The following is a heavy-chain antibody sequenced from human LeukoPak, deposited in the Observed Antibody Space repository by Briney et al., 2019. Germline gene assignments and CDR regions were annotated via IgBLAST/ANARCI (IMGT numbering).Heavy chain of an antibody. Sequence: SETLSLTCAVSGGSISTYYWSWIRQPPGKGLEWIAYIHYSGSTNYNPSFKSRGTISIDTSKNQFSLKLSSVTAADTAVYYCARAQRRNRSFDIWGQGTMVTVSS. CDR1: GGSISTYY. J-gene: IGHJ3*02. CDR2: IHYSGST. V-gene: IGHV4-59*12. CDR3: ARAQRRNRSFDI.